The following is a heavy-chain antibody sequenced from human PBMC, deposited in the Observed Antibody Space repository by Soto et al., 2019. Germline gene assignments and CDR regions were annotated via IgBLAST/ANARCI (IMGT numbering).Heavy chain of an antibody. CDR2: IKQDGSDK. CDR3: VRSRYGGCFDF. CDR1: GFTFSSYW. V-gene: IGHV3-7*04. D-gene: IGHD4-17*01. J-gene: IGHJ4*02. Sequence: EVRLVESGGGLVQPGGSLRLSCAASGFTFSSYWMTWVRQAPGKGLEWVANIKQDGSDKYYVDSVKGRFTISRDNAKDSLHLQINSLGAEDTAVYYCVRSRYGGCFDFWGQGTLVTVSS.